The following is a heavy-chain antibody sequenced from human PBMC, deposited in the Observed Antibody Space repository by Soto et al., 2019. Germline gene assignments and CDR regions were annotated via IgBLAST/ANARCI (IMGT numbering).Heavy chain of an antibody. CDR2: MNTNSGNT. V-gene: IGHV1-8*01. J-gene: IGHJ5*02. D-gene: IGHD3-3*01. CDR3: ARGLEWSRSLDP. Sequence: QVQLVQSGAEVKKPGASVKVSCKASGYTFTSYDINWVRQATGQGLEWMGWMNTNSGNTGYAQKFQGRATMTRNTSISTAYMELSSLRSEDTAVYYCARGLEWSRSLDPWGQGTLVTVSS. CDR1: GYTFTSYD.